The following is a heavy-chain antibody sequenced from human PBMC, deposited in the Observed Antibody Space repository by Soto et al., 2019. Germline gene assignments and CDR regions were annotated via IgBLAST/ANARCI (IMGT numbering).Heavy chain of an antibody. V-gene: IGHV4-34*01. D-gene: IGHD3-10*01. J-gene: IGHJ5*02. CDR2: INHSGST. CDR3: AREPPRGYYGSGSYNGFDP. Sequence: SETLSLTCAVYGGSFSGYYWSWIRPPPGKGVEWIGEINHSGSTNYNPSLKSRVTMSVDTSKNQFSLKLSSVTAADTAVYYCAREPPRGYYGSGSYNGFDPWGQGTLVTVSS. CDR1: GGSFSGYY.